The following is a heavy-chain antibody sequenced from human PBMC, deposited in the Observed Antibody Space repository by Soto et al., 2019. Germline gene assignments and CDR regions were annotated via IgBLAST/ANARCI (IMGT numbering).Heavy chain of an antibody. CDR2: MNPNSGNT. D-gene: IGHD6-19*01. J-gene: IGHJ2*01. CDR1: GYTFTSYD. Sequence: DSVKVSCKASGYTFTSYDINWVRQATGQGLEWMGWMNPNSGNTGYAQKFQGRVTMTRNTSISTAYMELSSLRSEDTAVYYCARGVGWGLAVAGYWYFDLWGRGTLVTVSS. CDR3: ARGVGWGLAVAGYWYFDL. V-gene: IGHV1-8*01.